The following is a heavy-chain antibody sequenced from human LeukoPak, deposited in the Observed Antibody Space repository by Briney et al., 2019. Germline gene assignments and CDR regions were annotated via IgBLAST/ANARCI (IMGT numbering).Heavy chain of an antibody. Sequence: SGGSLRLSCAASGFTVSTNYMSWVRQAPGKGLEWVSVIYSGGTTYYAGSVKGRFTISRDNSKNTVYLQMNSLIGEDTAVYYCVRGAAGDCWGQGTLVTVSS. CDR3: VRGAAGDC. J-gene: IGHJ4*02. CDR2: IYSGGTT. V-gene: IGHV3-53*01. D-gene: IGHD6-25*01. CDR1: GFTVSTNY.